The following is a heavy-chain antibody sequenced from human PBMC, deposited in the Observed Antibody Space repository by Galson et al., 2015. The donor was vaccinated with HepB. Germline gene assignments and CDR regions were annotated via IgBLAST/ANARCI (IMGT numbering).Heavy chain of an antibody. V-gene: IGHV6-1*01. Sequence: CAISGDSVSSNSAAWNWIRQSPSRGLEWLGRTCYRSKWYNDYAVSVKSRITINPDTSKNQFSLQLNSVTPEDTAVYYCARGYSGVVVPAAMGAWFDPWGQGTLVTVSS. J-gene: IGHJ5*02. D-gene: IGHD2-2*01. CDR3: ARGYSGVVVPAAMGAWFDP. CDR2: TCYRSKWYN. CDR1: GDSVSSNSAA.